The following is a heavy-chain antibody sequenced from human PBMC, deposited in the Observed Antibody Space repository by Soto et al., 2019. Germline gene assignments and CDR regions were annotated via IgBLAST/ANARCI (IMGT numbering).Heavy chain of an antibody. J-gene: IGHJ6*02. CDR1: GYTFSSYD. D-gene: IGHD2-2*01. V-gene: IGHV1-8*01. CDR3: ARRIVPAAAGIGMDV. CDR2: MNPHSGKT. Sequence: ASVKVSCKASGYTFSSYDINWVLRSSLQGLEWMGCMNPHSGKTGYARKFQGRVTMTRNTSISTAYMELSSLTSEDTAVYYCARRIVPAAAGIGMDVWGQGTTVTVSS.